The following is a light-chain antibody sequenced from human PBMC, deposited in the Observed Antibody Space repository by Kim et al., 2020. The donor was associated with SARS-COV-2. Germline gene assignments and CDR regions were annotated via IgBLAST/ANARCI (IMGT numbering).Light chain of an antibody. V-gene: IGLV3-25*03. CDR3: QSADSSGTYVV. Sequence: PGQTARITCSGDALPKQYAYWYQQKPGQAPVLVIYKDSARPSGIPERFSGSSSGTTVTLTVSGVQAEDEADYYCQSADSSGTYVVFGGGTKLTVL. CDR2: KDS. CDR1: ALPKQY. J-gene: IGLJ2*01.